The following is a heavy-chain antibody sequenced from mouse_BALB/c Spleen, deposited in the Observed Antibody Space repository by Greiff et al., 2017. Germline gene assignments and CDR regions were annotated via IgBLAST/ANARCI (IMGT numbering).Heavy chain of an antibody. Sequence: DVMLVESGGGLVQPGGSRKLSCAASGFTFSSFGMHWVRQAPEKGLEWVAYISSGSSTIYYADTVKGRFTISRDNPKNTLFLQMTSLRSEDTAMYYCARNGGGTMDYWGQGTSVTVSS. J-gene: IGHJ4*01. CDR3: ARNGGGTMDY. CDR1: GFTFSSFG. V-gene: IGHV5-17*02. D-gene: IGHD1-2*01. CDR2: ISSGSSTI.